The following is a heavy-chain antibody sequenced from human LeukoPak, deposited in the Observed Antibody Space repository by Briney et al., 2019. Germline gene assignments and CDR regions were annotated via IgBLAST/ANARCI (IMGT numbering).Heavy chain of an antibody. J-gene: IGHJ6*02. CDR3: ARLHGKYQLAYYYGMDV. V-gene: IGHV4-34*01. Sequence: PSETLSLTCAVYGGSFSGYYWSWIRQPPGKRLEWIGEINHSGSTNYNPSLKSRVTISVDTSKNQFSLKLSSVTAADTAVYYCARLHGKYQLAYYYGMDVWGQGTTVTVSS. CDR2: INHSGST. D-gene: IGHD2-2*01. CDR1: GGSFSGYY.